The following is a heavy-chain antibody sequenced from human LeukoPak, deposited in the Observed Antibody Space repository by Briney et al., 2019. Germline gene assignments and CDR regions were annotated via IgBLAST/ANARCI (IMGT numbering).Heavy chain of an antibody. Sequence: GGSLRLSCAASGFIFGDYAMSWVRQTPGKGLEWVSTISGSGNLTYFADSVKGRFTISRDNSKNTLYLQMNSLRAEDTALYYCSKDAASGTYGTFDYWGQGTLVIVSS. J-gene: IGHJ4*02. CDR3: SKDAASGTYGTFDY. V-gene: IGHV3-23*01. CDR2: ISGSGNLT. D-gene: IGHD3-10*01. CDR1: GFIFGDYA.